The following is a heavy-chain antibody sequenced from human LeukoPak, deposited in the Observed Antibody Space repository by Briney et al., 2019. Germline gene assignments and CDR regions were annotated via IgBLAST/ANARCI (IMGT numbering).Heavy chain of an antibody. Sequence: GGSLRLSCAASGFTFSSYGMHWVRQAPGKGLEWVAVISYDGSNKYYADSVKGRFTISRDSSRNTLYLQMNSLRAEDTAVYYCAKASGVPWADYAFDIWGQGTVVTVSS. J-gene: IGHJ3*02. CDR3: AKASGVPWADYAFDI. CDR2: ISYDGSNK. D-gene: IGHD3-10*01. CDR1: GFTFSSYG. V-gene: IGHV3-30*18.